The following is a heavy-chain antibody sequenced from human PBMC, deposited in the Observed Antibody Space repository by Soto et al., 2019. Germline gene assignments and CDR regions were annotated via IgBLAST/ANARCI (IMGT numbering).Heavy chain of an antibody. J-gene: IGHJ5*02. D-gene: IGHD3-3*01. V-gene: IGHV4-34*01. Sequence: QVQLQQWGAGLLKPSETLSLTCAVYGGSFSGYYWSWIRQPPGKGLEWIGEINHSGSTNYNPSLKSRVTISVDTYKNQFSLKLSSVTAADTAVYYCASITIFGVVTTIDPWGQGTLVTVSS. CDR2: INHSGST. CDR3: ASITIFGVVTTIDP. CDR1: GGSFSGYY.